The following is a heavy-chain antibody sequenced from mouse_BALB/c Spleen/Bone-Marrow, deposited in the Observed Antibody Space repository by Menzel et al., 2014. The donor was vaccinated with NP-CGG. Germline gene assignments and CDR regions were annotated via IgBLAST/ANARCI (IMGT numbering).Heavy chain of an antibody. D-gene: IGHD2-14*01. CDR2: IDPANGNT. CDR3: ATYRLGTYFAY. J-gene: IGHJ2*01. Sequence: EVQLMESGAELVKPGASVKLSCTASGFNIKDTYMHWAKQRPEQGLEWIGRIDPANGNTKYDPKFQGKATITADTSSDTAYLRLSSLTTEDTAVYYCATYRLGTYFAYWGQGTTLTVSS. CDR1: GFNIKDTY. V-gene: IGHV14-3*02.